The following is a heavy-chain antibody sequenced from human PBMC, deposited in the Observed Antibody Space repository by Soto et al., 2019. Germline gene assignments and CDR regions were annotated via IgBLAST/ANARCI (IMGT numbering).Heavy chain of an antibody. CDR3: ARDGGRHSGGIDH. Sequence: QVQLVQSGAEVKKPGSSVKVSCKASGGTFSSYSINWVRQAPGQGLEWMGEIIPIFGTANYAQKFQGRVKITADESTSTAYMELSSLRSEDTAVYYCARDGGRHSGGIDHWGQGPLVTVSS. CDR2: IIPIFGTA. D-gene: IGHD1-26*01. CDR1: GGTFSSYS. V-gene: IGHV1-69*01. J-gene: IGHJ4*02.